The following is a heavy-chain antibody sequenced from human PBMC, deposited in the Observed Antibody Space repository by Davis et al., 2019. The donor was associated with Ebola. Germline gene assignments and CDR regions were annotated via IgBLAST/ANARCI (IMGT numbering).Heavy chain of an antibody. CDR2: ISWNSGSI. V-gene: IGHV3-9*01. CDR3: AKILYQLLSLDY. J-gene: IGHJ4*02. D-gene: IGHD2-2*01. Sequence: SLKISCAASGFTFDDYAMHWVRQAPGKGLEWVSGISWNSGSIGYVDSVKGRFTISRDNSKNTLYLQMNSLRAEDTAVYYCAKILYQLLSLDYWGQGTLVTVSS. CDR1: GFTFDDYA.